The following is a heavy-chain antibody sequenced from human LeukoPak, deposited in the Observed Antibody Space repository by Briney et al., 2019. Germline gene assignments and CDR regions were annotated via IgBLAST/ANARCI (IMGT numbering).Heavy chain of an antibody. J-gene: IGHJ4*02. CDR1: GFTFSSYG. CDR2: IWYDGSNK. CDR3: AKDLNGSGFGY. Sequence: GGSLRLSCAASGFTFSSYGMHWVRQAPGKGLEWVAVIWYDGSNKYYADSVKGRFTISRDNSKNTLYLQMNSLRAEDTAVYCCAKDLNGSGFGYWGQGTLVTVSS. V-gene: IGHV3-33*06. D-gene: IGHD6-19*01.